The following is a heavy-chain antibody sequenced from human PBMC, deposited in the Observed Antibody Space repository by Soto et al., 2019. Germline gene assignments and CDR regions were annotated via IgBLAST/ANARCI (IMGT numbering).Heavy chain of an antibody. CDR1: GFTFSSFS. V-gene: IGHV3-23*01. Sequence: EVQLLESGGGLVQPGGSLRLSCAASGFTFSSFSMTWVRQAPGKGLEWVSTISGSGGSTYSADSVKGRFTISRDNSNNTVYLQMNSLRVEDTAVHYGAKALRADTDYWRQGTLVTVSS. D-gene: IGHD5-18*01. CDR3: AKALRADTDY. CDR2: ISGSGGST. J-gene: IGHJ4*02.